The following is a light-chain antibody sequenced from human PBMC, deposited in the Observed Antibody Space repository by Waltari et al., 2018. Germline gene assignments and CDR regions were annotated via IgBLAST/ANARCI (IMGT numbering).Light chain of an antibody. CDR2: DVT. J-gene: IGLJ1*01. Sequence: QSALTQPRSVSGSPGQSVTVSCSGTSGDVVAYDSVSWYQQYPGKAPKVVIYDVTKRPSGIPDRFSGSKSGNTASLTISGLQADDEADYYCCSYAGSYTYVFGSGTKVTVL. CDR3: CSYAGSYTYV. CDR1: SGDVVAYDS. V-gene: IGLV2-11*01.